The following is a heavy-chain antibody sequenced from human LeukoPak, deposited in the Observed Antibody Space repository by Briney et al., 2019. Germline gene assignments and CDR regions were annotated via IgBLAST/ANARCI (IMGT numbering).Heavy chain of an antibody. D-gene: IGHD6-13*01. CDR3: AREGKQQLVHAFDI. V-gene: IGHV3-13*01. J-gene: IGHJ3*02. CDR2: IGTAGDT. CDR1: GFTFSSYD. Sequence: GGSLRLSCAASGFTFSSYDMHWVRQATGKGLEWVSAIGTAGDTYYPGSVKGRFTISRENAKNSLYLQMNSLRAGDTAVYYCAREGKQQLVHAFDIWGQGTMVTVSS.